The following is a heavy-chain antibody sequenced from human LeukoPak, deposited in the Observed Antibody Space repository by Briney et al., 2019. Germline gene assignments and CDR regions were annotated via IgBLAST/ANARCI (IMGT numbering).Heavy chain of an antibody. D-gene: IGHD3-10*01. Sequence: SETLSLTCTVSGGSISSYYWSWIRQPAGKGLEWIGLIYTSGSTNYNPSLKSRVTMSVDTSKNQFSLKLSSVTAADTAVYYCARDSGFQSPGYWYFDLWGRGTLVTVSS. J-gene: IGHJ2*01. V-gene: IGHV4-4*07. CDR3: ARDSGFQSPGYWYFDL. CDR1: GGSISSYY. CDR2: IYTSGST.